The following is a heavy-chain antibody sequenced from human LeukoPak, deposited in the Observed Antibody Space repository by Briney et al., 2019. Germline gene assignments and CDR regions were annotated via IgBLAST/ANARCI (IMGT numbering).Heavy chain of an antibody. D-gene: IGHD5-18*01. CDR1: GYTSTSYY. CDR2: INPSGGST. Sequence: ASVKVSCKASGYTSTSYYMHWVRQAPGQGLEWMGIINPSGGSTSYAQKFQGRVTMTRDTSTSTVYMELSSLRSEDTAVYYCARGGGVDTVWEDYFDYWGQGTLVTVSS. CDR3: ARGGGVDTVWEDYFDY. V-gene: IGHV1-46*01. J-gene: IGHJ4*02.